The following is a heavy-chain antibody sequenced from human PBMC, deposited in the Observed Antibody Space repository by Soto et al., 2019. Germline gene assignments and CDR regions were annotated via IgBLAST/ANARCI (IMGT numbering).Heavy chain of an antibody. D-gene: IGHD6-6*01. CDR1: GGTFSSYA. J-gene: IGHJ6*02. CDR2: IIPIFGTA. CDR3: AREARAVQLIAARYYYYYGMDV. V-gene: IGHV1-69*13. Sequence: VKVSCKASGGTFSSYAISWVRQAPGQGLEWMGGIIPIFGTANYAQKFQGRVTITADESTSTAYMELSSLRSEDTAVYYCAREARAVQLIAARYYYYYGMDVWGQGTTVTVSS.